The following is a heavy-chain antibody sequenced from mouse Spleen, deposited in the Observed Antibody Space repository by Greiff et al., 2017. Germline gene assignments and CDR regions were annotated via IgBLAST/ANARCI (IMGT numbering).Heavy chain of an antibody. CDR2: ISSGGGNT. Sequence: EVKLVESGGGLVKLGGSLKLSCAASGFTFSSYAMSWVRQTPEKRLEWVATISSGGGNTYYPDSVKGRFTISRDNAKNTLYLQMSSLKSEDTAMYYCARGYGNYERVWFAYWGQGTLVTVSA. V-gene: IGHV5-9*04. CDR1: GFTFSSYA. J-gene: IGHJ3*01. D-gene: IGHD2-1*01. CDR3: ARGYGNYERVWFAY.